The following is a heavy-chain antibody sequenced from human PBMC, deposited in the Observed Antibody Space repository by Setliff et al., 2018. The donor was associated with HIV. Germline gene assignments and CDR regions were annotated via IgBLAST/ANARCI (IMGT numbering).Heavy chain of an antibody. CDR3: VRDDYGYNGKGFDY. CDR2: VHHSGST. CDR1: GYSISTAYY. D-gene: IGHD4-17*01. V-gene: IGHV4-38-2*02. J-gene: IGHJ4*02. Sequence: PSETLSLTCAVSGYSISTAYYWAWIRQPPGKGLEWIGGVHHSGSTHYNPSLRSRVTISPQTSNNQISLRLSSVTAADTAMYYCVRDDYGYNGKGFDYWGPGTLVTVSS.